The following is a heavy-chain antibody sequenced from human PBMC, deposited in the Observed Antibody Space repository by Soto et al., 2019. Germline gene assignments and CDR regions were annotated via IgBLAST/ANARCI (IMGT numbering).Heavy chain of an antibody. D-gene: IGHD3-3*01. CDR1: GGSISSYH. V-gene: IGHV4-59*13. CDR2: IYNSGST. CDR3: ARVMYDFWSGYYYFDY. Sequence: PSETLSLTCTVSGGSISSYHWSWIRQSPGKGLEWIGYIYNSGSTNYNPSLKSRVTISVDTSKNQFPLKLSSVTAADTAVYYCARVMYDFWSGYYYFDYWGQGTLVTVSS. J-gene: IGHJ4*02.